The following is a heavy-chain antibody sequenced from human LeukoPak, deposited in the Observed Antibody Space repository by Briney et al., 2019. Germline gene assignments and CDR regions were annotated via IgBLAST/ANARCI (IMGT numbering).Heavy chain of an antibody. V-gene: IGHV1-3*01. CDR2: INAGNGNT. CDR3: ARVPDYYDSSSRGRLPRDAFDI. J-gene: IGHJ3*02. Sequence: GASVKVSCKASGYTFTSYAMHWVRQAPGQRLEWMGWINAGNGNTKYSQKFQGRVTITRDTSASTAYMELSSLRSEDTAVYYCARVPDYYDSSSRGRLPRDAFDIWGQGTMVTVSS. D-gene: IGHD3-22*01. CDR1: GYTFTSYA.